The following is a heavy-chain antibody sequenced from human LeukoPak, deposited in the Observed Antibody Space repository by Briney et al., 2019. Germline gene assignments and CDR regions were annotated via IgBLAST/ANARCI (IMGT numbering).Heavy chain of an antibody. D-gene: IGHD4-17*01. CDR1: FTFSTYY. Sequence: GGSLRLSCAASFTFSTYYMGWVRQAPGKGLEWVAHINQHGTATSYLNSVTGRFTISRDNAKNSLHLPMNSLRVEDTAVYYCAGWDYAFDSWGQGTLVTVSS. CDR2: INQHGTAT. CDR3: AGWDYAFDS. J-gene: IGHJ4*02. V-gene: IGHV3-7*03.